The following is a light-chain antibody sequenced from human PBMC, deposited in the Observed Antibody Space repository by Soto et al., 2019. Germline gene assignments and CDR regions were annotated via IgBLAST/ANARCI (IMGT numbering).Light chain of an antibody. V-gene: IGKV3-20*01. CDR2: DIS. J-gene: IGKJ2*01. CDR3: QHYGGSPLYT. CDR1: QTFITNH. Sequence: IVLTQSPGTLSLSPGERATLSCRASQTFITNHLAWFQQKPGQAPRLLIYDISRRATGIPDRFCGSASGTDVTLTVSRLEPADFAVYFCQHYGGSPLYTFGQGTKIEIK.